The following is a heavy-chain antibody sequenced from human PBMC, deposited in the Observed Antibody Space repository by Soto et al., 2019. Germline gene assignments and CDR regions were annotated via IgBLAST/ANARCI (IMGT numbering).Heavy chain of an antibody. V-gene: IGHV1-2*02. CDR3: ARGEYSYGQYLFDY. CDR1: RNTFTGYY. D-gene: IGHD5-18*01. CDR2: ISPNSGGT. Sequence: ASVKVSCKASRNTFTGYYIHWVRQAPGQGLEWMGWISPNSGGTNYAQKFQGRVTMTRDKSISTAHMELSRLRSDDTAVYYCARGEYSYGQYLFDYWGQGTLVTVSS. J-gene: IGHJ4*02.